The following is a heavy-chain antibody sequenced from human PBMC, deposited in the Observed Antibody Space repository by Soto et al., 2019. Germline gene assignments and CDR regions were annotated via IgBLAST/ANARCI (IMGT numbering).Heavy chain of an antibody. J-gene: IGHJ4*02. D-gene: IGHD6-19*01. V-gene: IGHV4-39*01. CDR3: ARAVGGWDFDY. Sequence: SETLSLTCTVSGGSISSSSYYWGWIRQPPGKGLEWIGSIYYSGSTYYNPSLKSRVTISVDTSKNQFSLKLSSVTAADTAVYYCARAVGGWDFDYWGQGTLVTSPQ. CDR1: GGSISSSSYY. CDR2: IYYSGST.